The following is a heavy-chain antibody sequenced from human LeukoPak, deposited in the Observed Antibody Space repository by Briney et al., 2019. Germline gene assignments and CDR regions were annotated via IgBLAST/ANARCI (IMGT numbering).Heavy chain of an antibody. V-gene: IGHV3-74*01. D-gene: IGHD4-11*01. Sequence: PGGSLRLSCAGSGFTFSSYWMHWVRQAPGKGLVWVSRINTDGSSTSYADSVKGRFTISRDNAKNTLYLQMNSLRAEDTAVYYCARGDSKRRGYFDYWGQGTLVTVSS. CDR1: GFTFSSYW. J-gene: IGHJ4*02. CDR2: INTDGSST. CDR3: ARGDSKRRGYFDY.